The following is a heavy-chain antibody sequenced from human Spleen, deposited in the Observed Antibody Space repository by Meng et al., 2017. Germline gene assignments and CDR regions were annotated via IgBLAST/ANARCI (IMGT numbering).Heavy chain of an antibody. CDR3: AREHGTTAIDYFYYALDV. CDR1: GYTFTSYA. CDR2: ISAYTRNT. D-gene: IGHD1-7*01. Sequence: ASVKVSCKASGYTFTSYAMNWVRQAPGQGLEWLGWISAYTRNTNYAQKFQGRVTMTTDTSTSTAYLEVRTLRSDDTAVYYCAREHGTTAIDYFYYALDVWGQGTTVTVSS. J-gene: IGHJ6*02. V-gene: IGHV1-18*01.